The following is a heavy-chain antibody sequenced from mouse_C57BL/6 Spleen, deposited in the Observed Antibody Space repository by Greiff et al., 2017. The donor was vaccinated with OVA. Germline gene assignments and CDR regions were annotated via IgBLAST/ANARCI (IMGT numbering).Heavy chain of an antibody. J-gene: IGHJ4*01. D-gene: IGHD3-1*01. CDR2: INPYNGGT. CDR1: GYTFTDYY. Sequence: VQLQQSGPVLVKPGASVKMSCKASGYTFTDYYMNWVKQSHGKSLEWIGVINPYNGGTSYNQKFKGKATLTVDKSSSTAYMELNSLTSEDSAVYYCAREKGTAQAHYYAMDYWGQGTSVTVSS. CDR3: AREKGTAQAHYYAMDY. V-gene: IGHV1-19*01.